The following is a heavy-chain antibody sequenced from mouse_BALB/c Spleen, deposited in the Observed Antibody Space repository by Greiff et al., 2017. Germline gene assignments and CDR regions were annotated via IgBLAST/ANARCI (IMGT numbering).Heavy chain of an antibody. CDR2: ISYDGSN. V-gene: IGHV3-6*02. J-gene: IGHJ4*01. Sequence: DVQLVESGPGLVKPSQSLSLTCSVTGYSITSGYYWNWIRQFPGNKLEWMGYISYDGSNNYNPSLKNRISITRDTSKNQFFLKLNSVTTEDTATYYCAREGEGYAMDYWGQGTSVTVSS. CDR3: AREGEGYAMDY. CDR1: GYSITSGYY.